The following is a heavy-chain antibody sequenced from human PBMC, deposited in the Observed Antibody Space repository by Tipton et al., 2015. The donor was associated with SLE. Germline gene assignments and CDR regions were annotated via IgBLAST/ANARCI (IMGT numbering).Heavy chain of an antibody. CDR2: IYYTGNT. Sequence: TLSLTCTVSGGSISSYYWSWIRQPPGKGLEWIGYIYYTGNTNYNPSLKSRVTMSVDTSKSQFSPKLTFVSAADTAIYYCARMGLCTTTTCNEGAFDVWGQVSMVTVSS. D-gene: IGHD2-2*01. J-gene: IGHJ3*01. CDR1: GGSISSYY. V-gene: IGHV4-59*01. CDR3: ARMGLCTTTTCNEGAFDV.